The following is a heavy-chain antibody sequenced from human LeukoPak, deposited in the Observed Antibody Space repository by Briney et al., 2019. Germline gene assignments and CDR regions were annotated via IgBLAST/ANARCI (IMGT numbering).Heavy chain of an antibody. V-gene: IGHV1-8*01. CDR3: TRGNGQQLALDY. CDR2: MSPHSGNT. Sequence: ASAKVSCKASGYSFNSYDINWVRQAAGQGPEWMGWMSPHSGNTGYAQKFQDRVTMTRSTSISTAYMELSSLTSEDTAVYYCTRGNGQQLALDYWGQGTQVTVSS. D-gene: IGHD6-13*01. CDR1: GYSFNSYD. J-gene: IGHJ4*02.